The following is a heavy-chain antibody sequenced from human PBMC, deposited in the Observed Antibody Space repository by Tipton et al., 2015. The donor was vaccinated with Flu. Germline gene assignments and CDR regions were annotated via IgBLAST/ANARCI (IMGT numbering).Heavy chain of an antibody. J-gene: IGHJ4*02. CDR2: IGDSGGST. CDR1: GFTFSSYA. V-gene: IGHV3-23*01. D-gene: IGHD5-18*01. CDR3: AKGLRLYSYGYFFDY. Sequence: SLRLSCAASGFTFSSYAMSWVRQAPGKGLEWVSAIGDSGGSTYYADSVKGRFTITRDNSKNTLYLQMNSLRAEDSAVYYCAKGLRLYSYGYFFDYWGQGTLVTVSS.